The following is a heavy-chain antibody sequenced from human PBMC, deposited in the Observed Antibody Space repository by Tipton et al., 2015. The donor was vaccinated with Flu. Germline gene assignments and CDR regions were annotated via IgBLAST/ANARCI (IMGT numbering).Heavy chain of an antibody. CDR1: GGSISSYY. D-gene: IGHD3-22*01. CDR2: IYTSGST. J-gene: IGHJ6*02. Sequence: LRLSCTVSGGSISSYYWSWIRQPAGKGLEWIGRIYTSGSTNYNPSLKSRVTMSVDTSKNQFSLKLSSVTAADTAVYYCVRVPYYDSMDVWGQGTTVTVSS. CDR3: VRVPYYDSMDV. V-gene: IGHV4-4*07.